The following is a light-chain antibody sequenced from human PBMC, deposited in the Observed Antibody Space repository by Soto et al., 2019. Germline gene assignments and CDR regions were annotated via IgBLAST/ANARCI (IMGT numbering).Light chain of an antibody. Sequence: DIVMTQSPLSLPVTPGEPASISCRSSQSLLHSNGYNYLDWYLQKPGQSPQLLIYLGSNRASGVPDRVSGSGSGPDFTLKISRVEAEDVGVYYCMQALQTPVTFGPGTKVDIK. V-gene: IGKV2-28*01. CDR2: LGS. J-gene: IGKJ3*01. CDR1: QSLLHSNGYNY. CDR3: MQALQTPVT.